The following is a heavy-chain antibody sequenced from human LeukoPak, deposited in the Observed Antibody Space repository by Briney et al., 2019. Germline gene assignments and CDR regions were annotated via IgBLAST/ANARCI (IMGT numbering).Heavy chain of an antibody. CDR2: ISSSGSTI. V-gene: IGHV3-11*04. Sequence: GGSLRLSCAASGFTFSDYYMSWIRQAPGKGLEWVSYISSSGSTIYYADSVKGRFTISRDNAKNSLYLQMNSLRAEDTAVYYCASALGYCSSTSCYRSGYFQHWGQGTLVTVSS. J-gene: IGHJ1*01. D-gene: IGHD2-2*02. CDR3: ASALGYCSSTSCYRSGYFQH. CDR1: GFTFSDYY.